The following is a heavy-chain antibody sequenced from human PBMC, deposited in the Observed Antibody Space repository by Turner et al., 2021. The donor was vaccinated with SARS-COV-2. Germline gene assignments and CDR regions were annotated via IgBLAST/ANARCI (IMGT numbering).Heavy chain of an antibody. CDR3: ARAGGMTTVLPGYFDL. CDR2: IGTAGDT. V-gene: IGHV3-13*04. D-gene: IGHD4-17*01. Sequence: EVQLVESGGGLVQPGGSLRPSCPASGFTFSSYDMHWVRQATGKGLEWVSAIGTAGDTYYPGSVKGRFTISRENAKNSLYLQMNSLRAGDTAVYYCARAGGMTTVLPGYFDLWGRGTLVTVSS. CDR1: GFTFSSYD. J-gene: IGHJ2*01.